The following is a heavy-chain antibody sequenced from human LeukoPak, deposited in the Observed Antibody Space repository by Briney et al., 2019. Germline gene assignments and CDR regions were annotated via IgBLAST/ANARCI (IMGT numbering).Heavy chain of an antibody. V-gene: IGHV3-23*01. CDR1: GFTFSSYA. CDR2: ISGSGGST. Sequence: PGGALRLSCAASGFTFSSYAMSWVRQAPGKGLEWVSAISGSGGSTYYADSVKGRFTISRENSKNTLYLQMNSLRAEDTAVYYCAKDPPGIAVAGANDAFDIWGQGTMVTVSS. D-gene: IGHD6-19*01. CDR3: AKDPPGIAVAGANDAFDI. J-gene: IGHJ3*02.